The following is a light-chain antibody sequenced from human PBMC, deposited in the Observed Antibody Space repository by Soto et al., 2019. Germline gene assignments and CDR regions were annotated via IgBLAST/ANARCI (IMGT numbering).Light chain of an antibody. CDR1: QSVSSSY. J-gene: IGKJ2*01. Sequence: EIVLTQSPGTLSLSPGERATLSCRASQSVSSSYLVWYQQKPGQAPRLLIYGASSRATGIPDRFSGSGSGTHFTLTISRLEPDDFAVYYCQQYGSSPYTFGQGTKLEIK. CDR2: GAS. CDR3: QQYGSSPYT. V-gene: IGKV3-20*01.